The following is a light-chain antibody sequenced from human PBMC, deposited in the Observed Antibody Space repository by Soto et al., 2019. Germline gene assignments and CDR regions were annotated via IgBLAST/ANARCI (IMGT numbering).Light chain of an antibody. J-gene: IGLJ2*01. Sequence: QSVLTQPASVSGSPGQSITISCTGTSSDVGSYNLVSWYQQHPGKAPKLMIYEGSKRPSGVSNRFSGSKSGNTASLTISGLQAEDEADYYCCSYAGSSPFVVFGGGTPLTVL. CDR1: SSDVGSYNL. V-gene: IGLV2-23*03. CDR3: CSYAGSSPFVV. CDR2: EGS.